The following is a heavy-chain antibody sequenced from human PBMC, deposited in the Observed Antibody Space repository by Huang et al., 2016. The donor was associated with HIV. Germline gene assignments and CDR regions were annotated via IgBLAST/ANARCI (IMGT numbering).Heavy chain of an antibody. CDR1: GYTFTGYY. CDR3: AAGVVPAADYYYYYGMDV. CDR2: INPNSGGT. V-gene: IGHV1-2*02. Sequence: QVQLVQSGAEVKKPGASVKVSCKASGYTFTGYYMHWVRQAPCQGLEWMGLINPNSGGTNYAQKFQGRVTMTRDTSISTGYMELSRLRSDDTAVYYCAAGVVPAADYYYYYGMDVWGQGTTVTVSS. J-gene: IGHJ6*02. D-gene: IGHD2-2*01.